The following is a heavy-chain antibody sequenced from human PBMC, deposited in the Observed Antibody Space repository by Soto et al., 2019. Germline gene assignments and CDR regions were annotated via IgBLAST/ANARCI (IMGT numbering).Heavy chain of an antibody. CDR3: SRGRDHHNGGRT. D-gene: IGHD1-1*01. V-gene: IGHV4-34*02. CDR2: IHPSGDT. Sequence: QVQLQQWGAGLLKPSETLSLTCAVDSGSFSTYYCSWTRQPPGKGLEWIGEIHPSGDTDYNPSLRTRVTMSLNTSKNQFSLKLNSVPAADTAVYFCSRGRDHHNGGRTWGQGTLVTVSS. J-gene: IGHJ5*02. CDR1: SGSFSTYY.